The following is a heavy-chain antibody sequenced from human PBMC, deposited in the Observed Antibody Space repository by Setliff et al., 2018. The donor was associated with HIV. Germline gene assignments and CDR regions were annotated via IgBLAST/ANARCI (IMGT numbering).Heavy chain of an antibody. CDR2: IHKDGSEK. D-gene: IGHD3-22*01. CDR1: GFSFSSYW. V-gene: IGHV3-7*03. Sequence: GGSLRLSCAASGFSFSSYWMSWVRQAPGKGLEWVANIHKDGSEKYYVDSVKGRFIASTDNARNSLFLEMNSLRAEDTAVYYCARAYNDRFDSSGYDYWGQGTLVTVSS. CDR3: ARAYNDRFDSSGYDY. J-gene: IGHJ4*02.